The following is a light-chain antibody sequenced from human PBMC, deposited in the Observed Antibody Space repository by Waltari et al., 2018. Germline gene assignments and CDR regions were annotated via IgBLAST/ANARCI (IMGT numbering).Light chain of an antibody. CDR2: GAS. CDR3: QQYGSSPPLT. CDR1: QSVSSSY. Sequence: EIVLTHSPGTLSLSPGERATLYSRASQSVSSSYLAWSQQKPGQAPRLLIYGASSSATGIPDRFSGSGSGTDVTLTISRLEPEDFAVYYCQQYGSSPPLTFGGGTKVEIK. V-gene: IGKV3-20*01. J-gene: IGKJ4*01.